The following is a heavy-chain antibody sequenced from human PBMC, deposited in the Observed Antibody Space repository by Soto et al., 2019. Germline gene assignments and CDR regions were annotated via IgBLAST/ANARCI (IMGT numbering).Heavy chain of an antibody. V-gene: IGHV3-23*01. CDR3: AKENGYSSSWFEFDY. Sequence: EVQLLESGGGLVQPGGSLRLSCAASGFPFSSYAMSWVRQAPGKGLEGVSAISGSGGSTYYADSVQGRFTISRDNSKNTLYLQMNSLRAEDTAVYYCAKENGYSSSWFEFDYWGQGTLVTVSS. D-gene: IGHD6-13*01. J-gene: IGHJ4*02. CDR1: GFPFSSYA. CDR2: ISGSGGST.